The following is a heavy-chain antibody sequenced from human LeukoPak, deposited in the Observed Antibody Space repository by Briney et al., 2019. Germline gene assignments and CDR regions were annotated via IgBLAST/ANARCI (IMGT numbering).Heavy chain of an antibody. CDR1: GDSISSYY. J-gene: IGHJ4*02. Sequence: SETLSLTCTVSGDSISSYYWSWIRQPPGEGLEWIGYIYYSGSTNYNPSLKSRVTTSVDTSKNQFSLKLSSVTAADTAVYYCARHLSYGGYFDYWGQGTLVTVSS. CDR2: IYYSGST. V-gene: IGHV4-59*08. CDR3: ARHLSYGGYFDY. D-gene: IGHD4-23*01.